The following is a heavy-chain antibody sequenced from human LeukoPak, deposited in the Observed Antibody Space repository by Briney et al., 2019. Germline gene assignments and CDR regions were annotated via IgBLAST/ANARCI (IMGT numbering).Heavy chain of an antibody. CDR2: IYTSGST. D-gene: IGHD6-13*01. Sequence: SETLSLTCTVSGGSISSYYWSWIRQPAGKGLEWIGRIYTSGSTNYNPSLKSRVTISVDTSKNQFSLKLTSVTAADTAVYYCARFSSSWALDYWGQGTLVTVSS. CDR3: ARFSSSWALDY. J-gene: IGHJ4*02. V-gene: IGHV4-4*07. CDR1: GGSISSYY.